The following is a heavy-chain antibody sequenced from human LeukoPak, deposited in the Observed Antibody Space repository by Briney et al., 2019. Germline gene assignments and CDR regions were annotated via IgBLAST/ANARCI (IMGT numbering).Heavy chain of an antibody. CDR2: IIPIFGQA. Sequence: GASVKVSCKASGGTFSTYSFCWVRQAPGQGLEWMGGIIPIFGQANYAPKFQGRVTMTAGETTSTAYMELSSLRSDDTAVYYCAGDLVRGIKDGDYWGQGTLVTVSS. J-gene: IGHJ4*02. CDR1: GGTFSTYS. V-gene: IGHV1-69*13. D-gene: IGHD3-10*01. CDR3: AGDLVRGIKDGDY.